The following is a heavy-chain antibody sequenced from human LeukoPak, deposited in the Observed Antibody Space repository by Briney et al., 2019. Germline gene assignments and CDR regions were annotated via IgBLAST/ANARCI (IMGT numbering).Heavy chain of an antibody. CDR1: GFTSADYA. CDR2: FSWNSGSI. V-gene: IGHV3-9*02. D-gene: IGHD3-9*01. J-gene: IGHJ4*02. CDR3: AKDPFDILTGYFDY. Sequence: GRSLRLSCAASGFTSADYAMHWVRQAPGEGLEWVSGFSWNSGSIGYADSVKGRITISRDNAKNSLYLQMNSLRAEDTALYYCAKDPFDILTGYFDYWGQGTLVTVSS.